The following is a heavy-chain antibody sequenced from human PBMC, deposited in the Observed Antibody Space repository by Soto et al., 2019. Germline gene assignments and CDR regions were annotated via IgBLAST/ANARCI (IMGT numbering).Heavy chain of an antibody. Sequence: GGSLRLSCAASGFTFSSYGMHWVRQAPGKGLGWVAVISYDGSNKYYADSVKGRFTISRDNSKNTLYLQMNSLRAEDTAVYYCAKASYSYGLDYWGQGTLVTVSS. D-gene: IGHD5-18*01. V-gene: IGHV3-30*18. CDR3: AKASYSYGLDY. J-gene: IGHJ4*02. CDR1: GFTFSSYG. CDR2: ISYDGSNK.